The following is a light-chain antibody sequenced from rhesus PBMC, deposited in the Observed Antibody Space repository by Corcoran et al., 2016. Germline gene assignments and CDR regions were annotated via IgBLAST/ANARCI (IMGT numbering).Light chain of an antibody. CDR3: QHGYGTPWT. Sequence: DIQMTQSPSSLSASVGDRVTITFRASENVNNYLNWYQQKPGKAPNLLNNKASTLQRGVPSRFSGSGSGTDYTFTISSLQPEDVAPYYCQHGYGTPWTFGQGTKVEIK. J-gene: IGKJ1*01. CDR2: KAS. V-gene: IGKV1-74*01. CDR1: ENVNNY.